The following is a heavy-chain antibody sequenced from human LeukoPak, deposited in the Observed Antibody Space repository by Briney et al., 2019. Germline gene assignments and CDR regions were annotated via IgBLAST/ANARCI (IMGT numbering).Heavy chain of an antibody. V-gene: IGHV1-2*04. Sequence: ASVKVSCKASGYTFTGCYMHWVRQAPGQGLEWMGWINPNSGGTNYAQKFQGWVTMTRDTSISTAYMELSRLRSDDTAVYYCARDRASENCSSTSCYYYNWFDPWGQGTLVTVSS. CDR1: GYTFTGCY. CDR2: INPNSGGT. D-gene: IGHD2-2*01. CDR3: ARDRASENCSSTSCYYYNWFDP. J-gene: IGHJ5*02.